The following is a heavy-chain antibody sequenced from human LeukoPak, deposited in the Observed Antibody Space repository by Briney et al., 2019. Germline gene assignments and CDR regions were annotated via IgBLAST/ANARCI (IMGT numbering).Heavy chain of an antibody. CDR2: IYSRGST. Sequence: SRTLSLTCNVSGASISSGRYYWSWIRQPAGKGLEWIGRIYSRGSTNYNPSLKSRVTMSVDTSKNQFSLKLNSVTAADTAVYYCATDGMVRGPDAWFDSWGQGTLVTVSS. CDR1: GASISSGRYY. V-gene: IGHV4-61*02. J-gene: IGHJ5*01. CDR3: ATDGMVRGPDAWFDS. D-gene: IGHD3-10*01.